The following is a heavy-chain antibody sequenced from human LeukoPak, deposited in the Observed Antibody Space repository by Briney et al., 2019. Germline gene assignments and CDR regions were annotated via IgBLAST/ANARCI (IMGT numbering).Heavy chain of an antibody. CDR3: PRGGSSGWFDY. CDR2: INHSGST. Sequence: PSETLSLTCAVYGGSFSGYYWSWIRQPPGKGLEWIGEINHSGSTNYNPSLKSRVTISVDTSKNQFSLKLSSVTVADTAVYYCPRGGSSGWFDYWGQGTLVTVSS. CDR1: GGSFSGYY. D-gene: IGHD6-19*01. J-gene: IGHJ4*02. V-gene: IGHV4-34*01.